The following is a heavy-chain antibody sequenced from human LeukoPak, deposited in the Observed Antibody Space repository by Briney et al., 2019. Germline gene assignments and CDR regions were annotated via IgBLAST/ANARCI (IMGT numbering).Heavy chain of an antibody. CDR3: AKAPLLRFLEWLFPVSYFDY. D-gene: IGHD3-3*01. V-gene: IGHV3-23*01. J-gene: IGHJ4*02. CDR1: GFTLSSYA. CDR2: ISGSGGST. Sequence: GGSLRLSCAASGFTLSSYAMSWVRQAPGKGLEWVSAISGSGGSTYYADSVKGRFTISRDNSKNTLYLQMNSLRAEDTAVYYCAKAPLLRFLEWLFPVSYFDYWGQGTLVTVSS.